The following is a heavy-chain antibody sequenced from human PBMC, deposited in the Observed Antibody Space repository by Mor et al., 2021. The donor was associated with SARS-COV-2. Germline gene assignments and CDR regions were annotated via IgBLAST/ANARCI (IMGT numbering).Heavy chain of an antibody. Sequence: STKYNPSLKSRVTISVDTSKNQFSLKLSSVTAADTAVYYCARALRGGDRTTNYWGQGTLVTVSS. CDR3: ARALRGGDRTTNY. D-gene: IGHD1-7*01. CDR2: ST. J-gene: IGHJ4*02. V-gene: IGHV4-34*01.